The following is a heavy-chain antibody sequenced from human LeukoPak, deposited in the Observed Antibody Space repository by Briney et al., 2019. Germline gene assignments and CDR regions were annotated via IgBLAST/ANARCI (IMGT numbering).Heavy chain of an antibody. Sequence: SETLSLTCAAYGGSFSGYYWSWIRQPPGKGLEWIGEINHSGSTNYNPSLKSRVTISVDTSKNQFSLKLSSVTAADTAVYYCARSRDGYKDYWGQGTLVTVSS. D-gene: IGHD5-24*01. J-gene: IGHJ4*02. CDR1: GGSFSGYY. CDR2: INHSGST. CDR3: ARSRDGYKDY. V-gene: IGHV4-34*01.